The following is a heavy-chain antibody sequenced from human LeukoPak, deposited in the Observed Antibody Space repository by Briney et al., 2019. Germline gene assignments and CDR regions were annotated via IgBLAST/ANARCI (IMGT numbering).Heavy chain of an antibody. D-gene: IGHD3-3*01. CDR2: IYYSGST. CDR3: ARLSEGPFDY. J-gene: IGHJ4*02. CDR1: GGSISSSSYY. Sequence: SETLSLTCPVSGGSISSSSYYWGWIRQPPGKRLEWIGGIYYSGSTYYNPSLKSRVTISVGTSKNHFSLKLSSVTAADTAVYYCARLSEGPFDYWGQGTLVTVSS. V-gene: IGHV4-39*02.